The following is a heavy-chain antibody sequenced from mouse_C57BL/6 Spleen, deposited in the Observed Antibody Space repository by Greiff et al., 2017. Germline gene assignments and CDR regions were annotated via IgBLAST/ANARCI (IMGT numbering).Heavy chain of an antibody. CDR3: ARQAYYSNFYYFDY. Sequence: EVQLVESGGDLVKPGGSLKLSCAASGFTFSSYGMSWVRQTPDKRLEWVATISSCGSYTYYPDSVKGRFTISRDNAKYTLYLQMSSLKSEDTSMXYCARQAYYSNFYYFDYWGQGTTLTVSS. V-gene: IGHV5-6*01. CDR2: ISSCGSYT. D-gene: IGHD2-5*01. J-gene: IGHJ2*01. CDR1: GFTFSSYG.